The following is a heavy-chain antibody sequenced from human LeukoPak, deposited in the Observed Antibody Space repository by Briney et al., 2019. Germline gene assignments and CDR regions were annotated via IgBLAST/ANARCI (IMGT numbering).Heavy chain of an antibody. V-gene: IGHV4-59*01. CDR3: ARGEVVVVPAAIRFDP. CDR2: IYYSGST. Sequence: SETLSLTCTVSGGSISSYYWSWIRQPPGKGLEWIGYIYYSGSTNYNPPLKSRVTISVDTSKNQFSLKLSSVTAADTAVYYCARGEVVVVPAAIRFDPWGQGTLVTVSS. CDR1: GGSISSYY. J-gene: IGHJ5*02. D-gene: IGHD2-2*01.